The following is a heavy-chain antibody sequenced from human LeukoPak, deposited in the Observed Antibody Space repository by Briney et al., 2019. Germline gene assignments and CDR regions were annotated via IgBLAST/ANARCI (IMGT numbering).Heavy chain of an antibody. V-gene: IGHV3-9*01. CDR3: AKAPRGNDDYFDY. CDR1: GFTFDDYG. D-gene: IGHD3-16*01. CDR2: ISWNSGSI. Sequence: GGSLRLSCAASGFTFDDYGMHWVRQAPGKGREWVSGISWNSGSIGYADSVEGRFTISRDNAKNSLYLQMNSLRAEDTALYYCAKAPRGNDDYFDYWCQGTLVTVSS. J-gene: IGHJ4*02.